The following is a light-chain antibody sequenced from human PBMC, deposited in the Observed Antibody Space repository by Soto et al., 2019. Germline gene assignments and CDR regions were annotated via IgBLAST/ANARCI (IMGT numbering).Light chain of an antibody. J-gene: IGLJ1*01. Sequence: QSVLTQPPSASGTPGQRVTISCSGSSSNIGSNTVNWYQQLPGTAPKLLIYSNNQRPSGVPDRFSGSKSGTSASLAISGLQSDDEADYYCAAWDDSRNGSYVFGTGTKVTVL. CDR3: AAWDDSRNGSYV. CDR2: SNN. CDR1: SSNIGSNT. V-gene: IGLV1-44*01.